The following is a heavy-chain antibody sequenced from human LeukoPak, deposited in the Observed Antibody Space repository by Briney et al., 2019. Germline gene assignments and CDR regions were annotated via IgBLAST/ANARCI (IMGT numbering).Heavy chain of an antibody. Sequence: GGSLRLSCAASGFTFSSYNMNWVRQAPGKGLEWVSAISSSESYIYYADSVKGRFTISRDNAKNSLYLQMNSLRAEDTAVYYCAKRGIAAAASFDYWGQGTLVTVSS. D-gene: IGHD6-13*01. J-gene: IGHJ4*02. CDR2: ISSSESYI. CDR1: GFTFSSYN. V-gene: IGHV3-21*01. CDR3: AKRGIAAAASFDY.